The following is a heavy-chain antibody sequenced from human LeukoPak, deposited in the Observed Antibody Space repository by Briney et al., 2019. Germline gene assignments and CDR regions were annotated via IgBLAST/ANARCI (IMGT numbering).Heavy chain of an antibody. V-gene: IGHV4-59*01. J-gene: IGHJ4*02. CDR3: ARWDDYGDHFDY. CDR2: IYYSGST. Sequence: PSETLSLTCTVSGGSISSYYWSWIRQPPGKGLEWIGYIYYSGSTNYNPSLKSRVTISVDTSKNQFSLKLSSVTAADTAVYYCARWDDYGDHFDYGGRGTLVTVSS. CDR1: GGSISSYY. D-gene: IGHD4-17*01.